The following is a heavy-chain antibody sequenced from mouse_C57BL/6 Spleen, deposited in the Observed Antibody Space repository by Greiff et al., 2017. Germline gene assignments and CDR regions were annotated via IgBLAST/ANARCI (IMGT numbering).Heavy chain of an antibody. J-gene: IGHJ2*01. CDR2: IDPSDSYT. Sequence: QVQLQQPGAELVKPGASVKLSCKASGYTFTSYWMQWVKQRPGQGLEWIGEIDPSDSYTNYNQKFKGKATLTVDTSSSTAYMQLSSLTSEDSAVYYCAREGDYSNYPDYWGQGTTLTVSS. D-gene: IGHD2-5*01. CDR1: GYTFTSYW. V-gene: IGHV1-50*01. CDR3: AREGDYSNYPDY.